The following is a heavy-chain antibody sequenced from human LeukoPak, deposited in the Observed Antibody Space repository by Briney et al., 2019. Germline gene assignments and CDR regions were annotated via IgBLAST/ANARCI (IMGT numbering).Heavy chain of an antibody. J-gene: IGHJ4*02. CDR1: GLTFSNFW. CDR2: INPDGSDT. V-gene: IGHV3-74*01. D-gene: IGHD4-17*01. CDR3: ASSPNTVATTDY. Sequence: PGGSLRLSCAASGLTFSNFWMHWVRQTPEKGLVWVSRINPDGSDTIYADSVKGRFTISRDNAKNTPYLHMNSLRVEDTAVYYCASSPNTVATTDYWGQGTLVTVSS.